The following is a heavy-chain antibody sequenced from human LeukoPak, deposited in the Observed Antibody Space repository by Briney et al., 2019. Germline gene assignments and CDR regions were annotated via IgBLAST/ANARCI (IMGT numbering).Heavy chain of an antibody. Sequence: GESLDSPCKGSGYSFTNYWIGWVRQMPGKGLELMGIIYPGDSDTRYSPSSQAQVTISADRSISTAYLPWSSLKASDTAMYYCARTDGSESYYNYSGFVMWGQKGMGTVSS. V-gene: IGHV5-51*01. CDR2: IYPGDSDT. J-gene: IGHJ3*02. CDR1: GYSFTNYW. D-gene: IGHD3-10*01. CDR3: ARTDGSESYYNYSGFVM.